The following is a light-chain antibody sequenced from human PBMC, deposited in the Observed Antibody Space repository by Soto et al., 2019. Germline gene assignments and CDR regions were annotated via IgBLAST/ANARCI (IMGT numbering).Light chain of an antibody. J-gene: IGKJ5*01. V-gene: IGKV3-11*01. Sequence: EIALTESPATMSLSPGKTATLSCRASQSVSSYLAWYQQKPGQARRLLIYDASNRATGIPARFSGSGSGTDFTLTISSLETQDFAVYYCQQRNNWPSITFGQGTRLEIK. CDR1: QSVSSY. CDR3: QQRNNWPSIT. CDR2: DAS.